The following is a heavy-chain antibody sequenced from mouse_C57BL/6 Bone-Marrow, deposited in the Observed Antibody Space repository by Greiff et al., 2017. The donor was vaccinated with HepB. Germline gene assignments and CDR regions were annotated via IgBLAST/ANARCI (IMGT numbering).Heavy chain of an antibody. CDR2: IDPANGNT. D-gene: IGHD1-1*01. Sequence: EVQLQQSVAELVRPGASVKLSCTASGFNIKNTYMYWVKQRPEQGLEWIGRIDPANGNTKYAPKFQGKATITADTSSNTAYLQLSSLTSEDTAIYYCARSLRYYWGQGTTLTVSS. CDR3: ARSLRYY. CDR1: GFNIKNTY. J-gene: IGHJ2*01. V-gene: IGHV14-3*01.